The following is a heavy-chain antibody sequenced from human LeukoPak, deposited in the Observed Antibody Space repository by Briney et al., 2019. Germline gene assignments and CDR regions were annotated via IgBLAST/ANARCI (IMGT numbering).Heavy chain of an antibody. D-gene: IGHD3-22*01. CDR2: IYSGGST. CDR1: GFTVSSNY. V-gene: IGHV3-53*04. J-gene: IGHJ4*02. CDR3: ARTGYYYDSSGYLDY. Sequence: GGSLRLSCAASGFTVSSNYMSWVRQAPGKGLEWVSVIYSGGSTYYADSVKGRFTISRHNSKNTLYLQMNSLRAEDTAVYYCARTGYYYDSSGYLDYWGQGTLVTVSS.